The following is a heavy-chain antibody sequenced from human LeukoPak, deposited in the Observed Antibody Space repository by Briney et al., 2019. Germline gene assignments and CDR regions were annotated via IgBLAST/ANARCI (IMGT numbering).Heavy chain of an antibody. D-gene: IGHD2-15*01. CDR2: INNDGSIT. J-gene: IGHJ4*02. Sequence: SGGSLRLSCAASEFTISRYWMHWVRQAPGKGLVWVLNINNDGSITTYADSVKGRFTISRDNAKNSLYLQMNSLRAEDTAVYYCGRVSESLVNGGVSWSFDNWGQGTLVTVSS. CDR3: GRVSESLVNGGVSWSFDN. V-gene: IGHV3-74*01. CDR1: EFTISRYW.